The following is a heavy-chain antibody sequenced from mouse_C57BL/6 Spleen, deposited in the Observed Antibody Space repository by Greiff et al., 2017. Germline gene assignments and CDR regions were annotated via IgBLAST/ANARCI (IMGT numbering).Heavy chain of an antibody. J-gene: IGHJ3*01. CDR1: GYTFTSYW. CDR2: IDPSDSET. Sequence: QVQLQQPGAELVRPGSSVKLSCKASGYTFTSYWMHWVKQRPIQGLEWIGNIDPSDSETHYNQKFKDKATLTVDKSSSTAYMQLSSLTSEDSAVYYCARFGDYDAWFAYWGQGTLVTVSA. CDR3: ARFGDYDAWFAY. D-gene: IGHD2-4*01. V-gene: IGHV1-52*01.